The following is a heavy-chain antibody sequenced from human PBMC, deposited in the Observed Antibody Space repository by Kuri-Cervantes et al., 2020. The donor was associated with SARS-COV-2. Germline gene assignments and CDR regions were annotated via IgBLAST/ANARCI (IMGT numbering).Heavy chain of an antibody. J-gene: IGHJ6*02. D-gene: IGHD3-22*01. Sequence: ASVKVSCKASGYTFTSYGISWVRQAPGQGLEWMGWISAYNGNTNYAQKLQGRVTMTTDTSTSTAYMELRSLRSDDTAVYYCARDHYYDLKGGMDVWGQGTTVTVSS. V-gene: IGHV1-18*01. CDR3: ARDHYYDLKGGMDV. CDR1: GYTFTSYG. CDR2: ISAYNGNT.